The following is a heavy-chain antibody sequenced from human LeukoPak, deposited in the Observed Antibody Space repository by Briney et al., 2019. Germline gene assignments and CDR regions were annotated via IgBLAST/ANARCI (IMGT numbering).Heavy chain of an antibody. CDR3: AKDSNWGSDYYFDY. J-gene: IGHJ4*02. V-gene: IGHV3-23*01. CDR2: ISGSGSST. CDR1: GFTFSSYA. D-gene: IGHD7-27*01. Sequence: GGSVSHSCAASGFTFSSYAMSWARQAPGKGLEGVSAISGSGSSTDYADSVRGPFTVSRDNSKNTLYLQMNSLRAEDTAVYYCAKDSNWGSDYYFDYWGQGTLVTVSS.